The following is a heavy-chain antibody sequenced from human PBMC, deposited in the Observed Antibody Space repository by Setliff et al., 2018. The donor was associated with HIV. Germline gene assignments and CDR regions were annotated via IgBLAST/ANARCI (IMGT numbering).Heavy chain of an antibody. CDR1: GFTFSDHY. Sequence: GGSLRLSCAASGFTFSDHYMDWVRQAPGKGLEWVGRTRNKVNSYTTEYAASVKGRFTISRDDSRNSLYLQMNSLKTEDTAVYYCARGRLLWSGSYYYYYMDVWGKGTTVTVSS. J-gene: IGHJ6*03. CDR2: TRNKVNSYTT. D-gene: IGHD3-10*01. CDR3: ARGRLLWSGSYYYYYMDV. V-gene: IGHV3-72*01.